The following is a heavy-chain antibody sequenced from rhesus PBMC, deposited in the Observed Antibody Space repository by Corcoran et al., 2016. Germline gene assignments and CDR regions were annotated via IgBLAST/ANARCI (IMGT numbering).Heavy chain of an antibody. CDR2: IYWNDSK. J-gene: IGHJ6*01. CDR3: ARVQYYNIWTGYFYGLDS. CDR1: GFSISPTGTG. V-gene: IGHV2-95*01. D-gene: IGHD3-3*01. Sequence: QVTLKESGPALVKPTQTLTLTCTFSGFSISPTGTGLGCIRQPPGKALEWLASIYWNDSKYYSTSLKSRLTISKDTSKNQVVLTMTNMDPVDTATYYCARVQYYNIWTGYFYGLDSWGQGVVVTVSS.